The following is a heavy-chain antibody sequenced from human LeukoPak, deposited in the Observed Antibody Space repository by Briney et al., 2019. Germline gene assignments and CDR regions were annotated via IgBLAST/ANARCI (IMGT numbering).Heavy chain of an antibody. J-gene: IGHJ4*02. CDR2: IYYSGST. D-gene: IGHD5-12*01. Sequence: SWVRQPPGKGLEWIGYIYYSGSTYYNPSLKSRVTISVDTSKNQFSLKLSSVTAADTAVYYCARAVDIVATHWGQGTLVTVSS. CDR3: ARAVDIVATH. V-gene: IGHV4-30-4*08.